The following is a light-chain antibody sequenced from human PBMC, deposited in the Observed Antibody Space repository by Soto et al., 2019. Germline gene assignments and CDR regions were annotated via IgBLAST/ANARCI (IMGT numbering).Light chain of an antibody. CDR1: ISDVGGYNY. J-gene: IGLJ1*01. Sequence: QAVLTQASSVCGSPGQSITTSCTGTISDVGGYNYVSWYQQQSGKAPKLIIHDVSNRPAGVSNRSSGYKSGNTASLTISGLQAEDEADYYCASYTSTRAYVFGIWTKVTV. CDR3: ASYTSTRAYV. CDR2: DVS. V-gene: IGLV2-14*03.